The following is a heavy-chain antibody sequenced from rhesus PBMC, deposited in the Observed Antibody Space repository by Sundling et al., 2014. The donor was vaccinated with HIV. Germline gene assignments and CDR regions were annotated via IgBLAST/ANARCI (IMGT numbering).Heavy chain of an antibody. CDR3: ARDLAVSFDY. CDR1: GGSISSSNW. Sequence: QVQLQESGPAVVKPSETLSLTCAVSGGSISSSNWWSWIRQSPGKGLEWIGGISGTDGSTDYNPSLKSRVTISTDTSKNQFSLKLRSVTAADTAVYFCARDLAVSFDYWGQGVLVTVSS. J-gene: IGHJ4*01. CDR2: ISGTDGST. V-gene: IGHV4-93*01. D-gene: IGHD6-37*01.